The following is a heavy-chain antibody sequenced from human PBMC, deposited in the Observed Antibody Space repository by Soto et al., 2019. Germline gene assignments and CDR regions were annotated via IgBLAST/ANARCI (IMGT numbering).Heavy chain of an antibody. V-gene: IGHV3-64*01. Sequence: GGSLRLSCAASGFTFGSYVMHWVRQAPGKGLEHVSAITSDGGGTYYANSVKGRFTISRDNSKNTLYLQMGSLRAEDMAVYYCARVIVAGATFRGYFDYWGLGTLVTVSS. D-gene: IGHD1-26*01. J-gene: IGHJ4*02. CDR3: ARVIVAGATFRGYFDY. CDR1: GFTFGSYV. CDR2: ITSDGGGT.